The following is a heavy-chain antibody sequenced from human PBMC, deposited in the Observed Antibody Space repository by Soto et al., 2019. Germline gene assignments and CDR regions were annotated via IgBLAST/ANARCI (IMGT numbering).Heavy chain of an antibody. D-gene: IGHD2-21*02. J-gene: IGHJ6*02. V-gene: IGHV4-59*01. CDR2: MYNTGST. Sequence: SETLSLTCTVAGGSISSYYWRWIRQPPGKGLKWIGYMYNTGSTIYNPSLKSRVTISVDTSKNQFSLKLNSVTAADTAVYYCARDLWGYCGADCYPLDVWGQGTTVTVS. CDR3: ARDLWGYCGADCYPLDV. CDR1: GGSISSYY.